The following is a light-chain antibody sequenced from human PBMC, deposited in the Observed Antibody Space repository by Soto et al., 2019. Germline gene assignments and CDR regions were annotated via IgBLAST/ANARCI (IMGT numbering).Light chain of an antibody. Sequence: DIQVTQSPSSLSASVGDRVTITCRASYSISSWLAWYQQRPGRAPKLLIYDASTLETGVPSRFSGSGSETDFTLTISSLQPEDFATYSCQHSTTWTFGQGTKVDIK. CDR3: QHSTTWT. CDR1: YSISSW. J-gene: IGKJ1*01. V-gene: IGKV1-5*01. CDR2: DAS.